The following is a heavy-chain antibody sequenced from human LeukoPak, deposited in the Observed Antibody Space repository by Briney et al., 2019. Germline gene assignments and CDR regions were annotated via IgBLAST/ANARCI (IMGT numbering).Heavy chain of an antibody. J-gene: IGHJ4*02. D-gene: IGHD6-13*01. V-gene: IGHV3-66*01. CDR3: ARKNSSSWYYFDY. CDR1: GFTVSSNY. CDR2: IYSGGST. Sequence: PGGSLRLSCAASGFTVSSNYMSWVRQAPGKGLEWVSVIYSGGSTYYADPVKGRFTISRDNSKNTLYLQMNSLRAEDTAVYYCARKNSSSWYYFDYWGQGTLVTVSS.